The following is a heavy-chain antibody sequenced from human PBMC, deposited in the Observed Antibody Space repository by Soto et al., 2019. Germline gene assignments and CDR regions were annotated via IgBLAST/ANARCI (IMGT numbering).Heavy chain of an antibody. Sequence: PSETLSLTCTVSGGSISGSSYYWGWIRQPPGKGLEWIGSIYYSGSTYYNPSLKSRVTISVDTSKNQISLKLSSVTAADTAVYYCARLCSSNSCSLGYWGQGTLVTVSS. D-gene: IGHD2-2*01. V-gene: IGHV4-39*01. CDR2: IYYSGST. CDR3: ARLCSSNSCSLGY. J-gene: IGHJ4*02. CDR1: GGSISGSSYY.